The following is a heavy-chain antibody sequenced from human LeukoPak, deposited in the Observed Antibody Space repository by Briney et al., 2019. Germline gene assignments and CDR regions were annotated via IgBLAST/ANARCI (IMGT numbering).Heavy chain of an antibody. CDR1: GGSISSYY. CDR2: IYYSGST. Sequence: SETLSLTCTVSGGSISSYYWSWIRQPPGKGLEWIGYIYYSGSTNYNPSLKSRVTISVDTSKNQFSLKLSSVTAADTAVYYCARAQSYYDILTGYYNPHAFDIWGQGTMVTVSS. D-gene: IGHD3-9*01. CDR3: ARAQSYYDILTGYYNPHAFDI. J-gene: IGHJ3*02. V-gene: IGHV4-59*01.